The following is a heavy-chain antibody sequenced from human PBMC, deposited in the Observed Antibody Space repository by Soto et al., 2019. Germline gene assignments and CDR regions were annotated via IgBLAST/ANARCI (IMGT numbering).Heavy chain of an antibody. V-gene: IGHV4-31*03. CDR2: IYYSGGT. D-gene: IGHD5-12*01. CDR3: ARDGRGGYNGRYFDY. CDR1: GGSISSGGYY. J-gene: IGHJ4*02. Sequence: SETLSLTCTVPGGSISSGGYYWSWIRQHPGKGLEWIGYIYYSGGTYYNPSLKSRVTISVDTSKNQFSLKLSSVTAADTAVYYCARDGRGGYNGRYFDYWGQGTLVTVSS.